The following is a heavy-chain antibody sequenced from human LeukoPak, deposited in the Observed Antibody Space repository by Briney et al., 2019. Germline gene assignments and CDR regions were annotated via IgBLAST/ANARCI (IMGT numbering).Heavy chain of an antibody. D-gene: IGHD4-17*01. J-gene: IGHJ3*02. V-gene: IGHV3-53*01. Sequence: GGSLRLSCAASGFTVSSNYMSWVRQAPGKGLGWVSVIYSGGSTYYADSVKGRFTISRDNSKNTLYLQMNSLRAEDTAVYYCARYGDYVAFDIWGQGTMVTVSS. CDR3: ARYGDYVAFDI. CDR2: IYSGGST. CDR1: GFTVSSNY.